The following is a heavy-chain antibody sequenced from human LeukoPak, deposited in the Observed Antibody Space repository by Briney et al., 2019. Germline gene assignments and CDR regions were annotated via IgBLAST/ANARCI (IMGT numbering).Heavy chain of an antibody. D-gene: IGHD5-12*01. CDR1: GGSVSSGSYY. CDR2: IYYSGST. CDR3: AREGGYDFSYFDY. J-gene: IGHJ4*02. V-gene: IGHV4-61*01. Sequence: SETLSLTCTVSGGSVSSGSYYWSWIRQPSGKGLEWIGYIYYSGSTNYNPSLKSRVTISVDTSKNQFSLKLSSVTAADTAVYYCAREGGYDFSYFDYWGQGTLVTVSS.